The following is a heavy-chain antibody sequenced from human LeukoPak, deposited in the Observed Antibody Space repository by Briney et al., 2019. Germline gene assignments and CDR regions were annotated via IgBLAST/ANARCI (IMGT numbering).Heavy chain of an antibody. CDR3: ASTYCGGDCYFGPYYFDY. CDR2: IYYSGST. D-gene: IGHD2-21*02. J-gene: IGHJ4*02. CDR1: GGSISSSSYY. Sequence: SETLSLTCTVSGGSISSSSYYWGWIRQPPGKGLEWIGSIYYSGSTYYNPSLKSRVTTSVDTSKNQFSLKLSSVTAADTAVYYCASTYCGGDCYFGPYYFDYWGQGTLVTVSS. V-gene: IGHV4-39*07.